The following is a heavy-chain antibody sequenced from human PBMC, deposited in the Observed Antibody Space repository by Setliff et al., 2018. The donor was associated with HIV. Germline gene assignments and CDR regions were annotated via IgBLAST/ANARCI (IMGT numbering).Heavy chain of an antibody. CDR1: GFTFSDYW. V-gene: IGHV3-7*01. D-gene: IGHD6-13*01. CDR3: ARGEYSSSWYGAYYYYGMDV. J-gene: IGHJ6*02. CDR2: IKQDGTDK. Sequence: LRLSCAASGFTFSDYWMSWVRQAPGKGLEWVANIKQDGTDKYYADSVKGRFTISRDNAKNSLYLQMNSLRAEDTAVYYCARGEYSSSWYGAYYYYGMDVWGQGTTVTVSS.